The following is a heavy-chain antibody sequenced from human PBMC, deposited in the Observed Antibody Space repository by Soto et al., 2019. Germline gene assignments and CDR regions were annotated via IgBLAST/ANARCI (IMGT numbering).Heavy chain of an antibody. CDR3: ARRRGYCSGGSCYYFDY. Sequence: SETLSLTCTVSGGSVSSGSYYWSWIRQPPGKGLEWIGYIYYSGSTNYNPSLKSRVTISVDTSKNQFSLKLSSVTAADTAVYFCARRRGYCSGGSCYYFDYWGQGTLVTVSS. CDR2: IYYSGST. V-gene: IGHV4-61*01. J-gene: IGHJ4*02. D-gene: IGHD2-15*01. CDR1: GGSVSSGSYY.